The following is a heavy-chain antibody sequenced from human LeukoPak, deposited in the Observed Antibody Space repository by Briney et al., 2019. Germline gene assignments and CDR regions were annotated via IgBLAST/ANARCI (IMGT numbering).Heavy chain of an antibody. CDR2: INPNSGGT. J-gene: IGHJ4*02. V-gene: IGHV1-2*02. Sequence: GASVKVSCKASGYTFTVYYMHWVRQAPGQGLEWMGCINPNSGGTNYPQKFQGRVTMTRDTSISTAYMELSRLRSDDTAVYYCARGRIVTSLIRFGGVSDLFDYWGQGTLVTVSS. CDR1: GYTFTVYY. D-gene: IGHD3-16*01. CDR3: ARGRIVTSLIRFGGVSDLFDY.